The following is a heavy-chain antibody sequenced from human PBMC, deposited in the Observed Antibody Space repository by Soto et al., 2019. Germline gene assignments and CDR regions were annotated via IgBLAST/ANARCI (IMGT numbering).Heavy chain of an antibody. Sequence: SETLSLTCTVSGGSISSSSYYWGWIRQPPGKGLEWIGSIYYSGSTYYNPSLKSRVTISVDTSKNQFSLKLSSVTAADTAVYYRARRNRKDFWSGYPYYYGMDVWGQGTTVTVSS. J-gene: IGHJ6*02. D-gene: IGHD3-3*01. CDR3: ARRNRKDFWSGYPYYYGMDV. CDR1: GGSISSSSYY. V-gene: IGHV4-39*01. CDR2: IYYSGST.